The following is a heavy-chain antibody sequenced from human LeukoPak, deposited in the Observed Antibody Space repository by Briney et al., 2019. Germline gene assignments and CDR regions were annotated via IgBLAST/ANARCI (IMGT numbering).Heavy chain of an antibody. Sequence: PSETLSLTCTVSGGSISSYYWSWIRQPPGKGLEWIGSIYHSGSTYYNPSLKSRVTISVDTSKNQFSLKLSSVTAADTAVYYCARDRQGLFDYWGQGTLVTVSS. J-gene: IGHJ4*02. CDR1: GGSISSYY. CDR2: IYHSGST. CDR3: ARDRQGLFDY. V-gene: IGHV4-38-2*02. D-gene: IGHD6-6*01.